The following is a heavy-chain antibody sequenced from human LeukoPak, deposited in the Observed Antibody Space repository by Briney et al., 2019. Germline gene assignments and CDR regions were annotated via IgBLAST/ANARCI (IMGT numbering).Heavy chain of an antibody. D-gene: IGHD3-10*01. Sequence: PGGSLRLSCAASGFTFSSYSMNWVRQAPGKGLEWVSYISSSSSTIYYADSVKGRFTISRDNAKNSLYLQMNSLRAEDTAVYYCARDSGGWFGDQYYFDYWGQGTLVTVSS. CDR3: ARDSGGWFGDQYYFDY. CDR1: GFTFSSYS. V-gene: IGHV3-48*04. CDR2: ISSSSSTI. J-gene: IGHJ4*02.